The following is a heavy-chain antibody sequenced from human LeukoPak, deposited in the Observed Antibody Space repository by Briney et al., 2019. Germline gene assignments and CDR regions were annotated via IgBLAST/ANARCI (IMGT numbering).Heavy chain of an antibody. Sequence: GGSLRLSCAASGFTFSSYAMSWVRQAPGKGLEWVSAISGSGGSTYYADSVKGRFTISRDNSKNTLYLQMNSLRAEDTAVYYCAKDDHQYSSSPGVRGFFYWGQGTLVTVSS. CDR3: AKDDHQYSSSPGVRGFFY. V-gene: IGHV3-23*01. J-gene: IGHJ4*02. CDR1: GFTFSSYA. CDR2: ISGSGGST. D-gene: IGHD6-6*01.